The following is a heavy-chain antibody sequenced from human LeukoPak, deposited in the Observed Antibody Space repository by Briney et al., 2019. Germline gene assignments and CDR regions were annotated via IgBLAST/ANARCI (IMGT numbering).Heavy chain of an antibody. CDR1: GGSFSGYY. D-gene: IGHD1-14*01. CDR3: ARDGLTDPEEMDV. V-gene: IGHV4-34*01. Sequence: SETLSLTCAVYGGSFSGYYWSWIRQPPGKGLEWIGEINHSGSTDYNPSLKSRVTISVDTSKNQFSLKLSSVTAADTAVYYCARDGLTDPEEMDVWGQGTTVTVSS. CDR2: INHSGST. J-gene: IGHJ6*02.